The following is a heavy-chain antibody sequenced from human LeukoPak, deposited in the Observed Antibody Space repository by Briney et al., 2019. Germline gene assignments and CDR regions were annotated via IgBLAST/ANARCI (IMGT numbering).Heavy chain of an antibody. J-gene: IGHJ6*02. CDR2: IYSGGST. V-gene: IGHV3-66*01. CDR3: ARDAGGYGMDV. CDR1: GFTVSTNY. D-gene: IGHD2-8*02. Sequence: GGSLRLSCAASGFTVSTNYMSCVRQAPGKGLEWVSVIYSGGSTYYADSVKGRFTISRDNSKNTLYLQMNSLRAEDTAVYYCARDAGGYGMDVWGQGTTVTVSS.